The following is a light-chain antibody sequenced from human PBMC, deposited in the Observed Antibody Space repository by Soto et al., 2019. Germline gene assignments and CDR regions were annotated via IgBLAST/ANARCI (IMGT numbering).Light chain of an antibody. CDR3: HQRSNWPLT. J-gene: IGKJ4*01. CDR1: QSLSVS. V-gene: IGKV3-11*01. Sequence: EIVLTQSPGTLSLSPGDRATLSCRASQSLSVSYIAWYQQKPGQAPRLLISDVSKRAAGVPARFSGSGSGTDFTLTISSLEPEDFAVYYCHQRSNWPLTFGGGTKLEI. CDR2: DVS.